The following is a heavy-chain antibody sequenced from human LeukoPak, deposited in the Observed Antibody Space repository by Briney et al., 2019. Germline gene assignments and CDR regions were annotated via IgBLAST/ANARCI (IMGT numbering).Heavy chain of an antibody. D-gene: IGHD6-19*01. CDR1: GYTSTSYD. CDR3: ARNRGAGLFDY. Sequence: ASVKVSCKSSGYTSTSYDIGWVRQAPGQGLEWMGWISDYNGDTNYAQKFQDRVTMTTDTSTRTAYMELRSLRSDDTAVYYCARNRGAGLFDYWGQGTLVTVSS. J-gene: IGHJ4*02. CDR2: ISDYNGDT. V-gene: IGHV1-18*01.